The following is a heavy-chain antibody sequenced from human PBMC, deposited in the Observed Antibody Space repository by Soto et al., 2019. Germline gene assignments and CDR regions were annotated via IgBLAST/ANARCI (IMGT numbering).Heavy chain of an antibody. CDR1: GFSFSTFA. D-gene: IGHD6-13*01. J-gene: IGHJ5*01. Sequence: DVQLVESGGGLVQPGGSLRLSCAASGFSFSTFAMTWVRQAPGKGPEWVANMNQDGSDKAYVGSVKGRFTISRDNVKNSVHLQMNSLRVEDTAVYYCARQQGMGWFDSWGQGTLVTVSS. CDR3: ARQQGMGWFDS. V-gene: IGHV3-7*01. CDR2: MNQDGSDK.